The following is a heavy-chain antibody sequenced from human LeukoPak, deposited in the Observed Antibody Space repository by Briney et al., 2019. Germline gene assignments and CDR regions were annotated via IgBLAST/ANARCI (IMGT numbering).Heavy chain of an antibody. CDR2: IIPIFGTA. D-gene: IGHD2-2*03. CDR1: GGTFSSYA. J-gene: IGHJ4*02. V-gene: IGHV1-69*06. Sequence: GASVKVSCKASGGTFSSYAISWVRQAPGQGLEWMGGIIPIFGTANYAQKFQGRVTITADKSTSTAYMELSSLRSEDTAVYYCAREDGHCSSTSCLYYFDYWGQGTLVTVSS. CDR3: AREDGHCSSTSCLYYFDY.